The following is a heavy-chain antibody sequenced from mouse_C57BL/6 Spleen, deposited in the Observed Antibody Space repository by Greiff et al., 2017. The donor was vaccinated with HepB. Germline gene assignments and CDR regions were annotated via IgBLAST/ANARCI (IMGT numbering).Heavy chain of an antibody. CDR2: IYPGSGNT. V-gene: IGHV1-76*01. J-gene: IGHJ4*01. D-gene: IGHD1-1*01. CDR1: GYTFTDYY. CDR3: ARWSVVATGAMDY. Sequence: QVQLKESGAELVRPGASVKLSCKASGYTFTDYYINWVKQRPGQGLEWIARIYPGSGNTYYNEKFKGKATLTAEKSSSTAYMQLSSLTSEDSAVYFCARWSVVATGAMDYWGQGTSVPVSS.